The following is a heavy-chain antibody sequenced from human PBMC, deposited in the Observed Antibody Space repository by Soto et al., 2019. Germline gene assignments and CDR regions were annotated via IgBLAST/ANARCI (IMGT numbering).Heavy chain of an antibody. V-gene: IGHV1-69*01. CDR1: GGTFSSYA. CDR3: ARALRDYYDSSGYYTEPLDY. D-gene: IGHD3-22*01. J-gene: IGHJ4*02. Sequence: QVQLVQSGAEVKKPGSSVKVSCKASGGTFSSYAISWVRQAPGQGLEWMGGIIPIFGTANYAQKFQGRVTITADESTSTAYMELSSLRSEDTAVYYYARALRDYYDSSGYYTEPLDYWGQGTLVTVSS. CDR2: IIPIFGTA.